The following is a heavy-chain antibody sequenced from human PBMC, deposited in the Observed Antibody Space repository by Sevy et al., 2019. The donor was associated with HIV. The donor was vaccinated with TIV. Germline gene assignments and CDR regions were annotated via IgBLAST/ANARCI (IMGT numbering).Heavy chain of an antibody. V-gene: IGHV7-4-1*02. CDR2: INTDTGSP. D-gene: IGHD3-16*01. CDR1: GYTFTSYA. Sequence: ASVKVSCKASGYTFTSYALNWVRQAAGQGLEWMGGINTDTGSPTYAQGFTGRFVFSLDTSVSTAYLQISSLKAEDTAVYYCARNGGENWGQGTLVTVSS. J-gene: IGHJ4*02. CDR3: ARNGGEN.